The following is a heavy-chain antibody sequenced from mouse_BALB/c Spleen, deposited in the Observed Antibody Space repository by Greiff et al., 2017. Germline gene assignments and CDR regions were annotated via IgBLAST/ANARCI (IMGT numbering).Heavy chain of an antibody. CDR1: GFTFNTYA. CDR3: VRPFYYDYDEGMDY. Sequence: EVKLVESGGGLVQPKGSLKLSCAASGFTFNTYAMNWVRQAPGKGLEWVARIRSKSNNYATYYADSVKDRFTISRDDSQSMLYLQMNNLKTEDTAMYYCVRPFYYDYDEGMDYWGQGTSVTVSS. V-gene: IGHV10-1*02. D-gene: IGHD2-4*01. J-gene: IGHJ4*01. CDR2: IRSKSNNYAT.